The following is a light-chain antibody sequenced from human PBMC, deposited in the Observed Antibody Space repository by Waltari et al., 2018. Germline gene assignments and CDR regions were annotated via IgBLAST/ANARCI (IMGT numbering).Light chain of an antibody. CDR3: CSYAGSGIYV. J-gene: IGLJ1*01. V-gene: IGLV2-23*02. Sequence: QSALTPPASVSGSPGQAITVSCTGTSSDVGSYNLDSWFQQYPDTAPNLIIFEVNKRPSGVSNRFSGSKSGNTASLTISGLQAGDEADYYCCSYAGSGIYVFGTGAKVTVL. CDR2: EVN. CDR1: SSDVGSYNL.